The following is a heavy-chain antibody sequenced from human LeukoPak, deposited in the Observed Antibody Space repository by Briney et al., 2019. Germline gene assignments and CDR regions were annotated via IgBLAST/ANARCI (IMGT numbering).Heavy chain of an antibody. CDR3: ARYSCTSGTXYYFDX. J-gene: IGHJ4*02. V-gene: IGHV4-59*01. CDR1: GGAISSYY. CDR2: IYSSGST. D-gene: IGHD1-26*01. Sequence: SETLSLTCTVSGGAISSYYWSWIRQPPGKGLEWIGYIYSSGSTQYNPSLKSRVTISVDTSKNQFSLKLSSVTATDTAVYFCARYSCTSGTXYYFDXWGQGILVTVX.